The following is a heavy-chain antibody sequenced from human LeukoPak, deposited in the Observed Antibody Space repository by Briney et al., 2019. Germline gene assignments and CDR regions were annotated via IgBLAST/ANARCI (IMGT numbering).Heavy chain of an antibody. D-gene: IGHD3-3*01. Sequence: ASVKVSCKASGYTFTGYYMHWVRQAPGQGLEWMGWINPNSGGTNYAQKFQGRVTMTRDTSISTAYMELSRLRSDDTAVYYCAREKVTIFGVVIPGFDYWGQGTMVTVSS. CDR1: GYTFTGYY. CDR3: AREKVTIFGVVIPGFDY. CDR2: INPNSGGT. V-gene: IGHV1-2*02. J-gene: IGHJ4*02.